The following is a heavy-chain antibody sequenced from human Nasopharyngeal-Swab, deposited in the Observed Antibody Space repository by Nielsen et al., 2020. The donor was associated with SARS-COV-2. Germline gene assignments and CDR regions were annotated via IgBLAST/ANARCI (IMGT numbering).Heavy chain of an antibody. J-gene: IGHJ5*02. CDR2: IYYSGST. Sequence: SETLSLTCTVSGGSISSSSYYWSWIRQPPGKGLEWIGYIYYSGSTNYNPSLKSRVTISVDTSKNQLSLKLSSVTAADTAVYYCARDYGGNSGWFDPWGQGTLVTVSS. CDR3: ARDYGGNSGWFDP. V-gene: IGHV4-61*01. D-gene: IGHD4-23*01. CDR1: GGSISSSSYY.